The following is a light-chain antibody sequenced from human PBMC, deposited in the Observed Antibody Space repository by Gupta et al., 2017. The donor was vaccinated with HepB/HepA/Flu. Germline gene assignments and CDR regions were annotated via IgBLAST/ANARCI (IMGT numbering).Light chain of an antibody. J-gene: IGLJ2*01. CDR3: CSSAGTGSIYI. CDR2: EVS. Sequence: QSALTQPASVSASPGQSITISCTGTSSDVGSNNLVSWFQHHPGKVPNLMIYEVSKRPSGVSNRFSASKSDDTASLTITGLQAEDEADYYCCSSAGTGSIYIFGGGTKLTVL. V-gene: IGLV2-23*02. CDR1: SSDVGSNNL.